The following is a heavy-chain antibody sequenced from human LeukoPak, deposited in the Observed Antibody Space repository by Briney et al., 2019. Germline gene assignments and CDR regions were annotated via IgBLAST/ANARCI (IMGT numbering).Heavy chain of an antibody. J-gene: IGHJ5*02. CDR1: GGSISSGGYY. Sequence: PSQTLSLTCTVSGGSISSGGYYWGWIRQPPGKGLEWSGSIYYSGRTYYNPSLKSRVTISVDTSKNQFSLKLSSVTAADTAVYYCARIAVAGIFCWFDPWGQGTLVTVS. D-gene: IGHD6-19*01. CDR3: ARIAVAGIFCWFDP. CDR2: IYYSGRT. V-gene: IGHV4-39*01.